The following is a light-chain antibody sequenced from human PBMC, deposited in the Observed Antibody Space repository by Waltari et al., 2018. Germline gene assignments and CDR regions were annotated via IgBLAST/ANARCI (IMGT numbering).Light chain of an antibody. CDR3: QVWDGSSDHVL. CDR2: YDT. J-gene: IGLJ2*01. V-gene: IGLV3-21*04. CDR1: KLGSNL. Sequence: SDVLTQPPSVSLAPGQTARIPCGENKLGSNLVHRYQQKPCQAPVLVIYYDTDRPSGIPERFSGSNSGGTATLTISRVEAGDEADYYCQVWDGSSDHVLFGGGTKLTVL.